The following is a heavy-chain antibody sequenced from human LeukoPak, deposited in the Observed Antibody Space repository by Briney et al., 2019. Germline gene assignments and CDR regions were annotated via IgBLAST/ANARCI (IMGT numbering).Heavy chain of an antibody. D-gene: IGHD2-2*01. V-gene: IGHV4-59*12. CDR3: ARDHFYCSSTSCYLYYYYMDV. CDR1: GGSISSYY. J-gene: IGHJ6*03. CDR2: IYYSGST. Sequence: PSETLSLTCTVSGGSISSYYWSWIRQPPGKGLEWIGYIYYSGSTNYNPSLKSRVTISVDRSKNQFSLKLSSVTAADTAVYYCARDHFYCSSTSCYLYYYYMDVWGKGTTVTVSS.